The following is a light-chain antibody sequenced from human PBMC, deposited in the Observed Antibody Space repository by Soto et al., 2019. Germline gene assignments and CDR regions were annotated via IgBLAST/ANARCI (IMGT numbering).Light chain of an antibody. CDR3: QQYETFSGT. V-gene: IGKV1-5*03. Sequence: DIQMTPSPSTLSASVGARVTITCRPSQSISSWLAWYQQKPGKAPKLLIYKASSLESGVPSRFSGSGSGTEFTLTISRLQPDDFATYYCQQYETFSGTFGPGTKVDIK. J-gene: IGKJ1*01. CDR2: KAS. CDR1: QSISSW.